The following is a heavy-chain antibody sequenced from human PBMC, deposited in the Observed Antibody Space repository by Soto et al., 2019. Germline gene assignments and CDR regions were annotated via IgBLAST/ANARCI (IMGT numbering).Heavy chain of an antibody. CDR3: AHRAGLQGNWDGGFFDY. Sequence: QITLKESGPTRVKPTQTLTLTCTFSGFSLSTSGVGVGWIRQPPGKALEWLAFIYWDDDKRYSPSLKTRLTIMKDTSKHQLVLTMTHMDPVDTASDYCAHRAGLQGNWDGGFFDYWGLGTLVTVSS. CDR2: IYWDDDK. J-gene: IGHJ4*02. CDR1: GFSLSTSGVG. D-gene: IGHD1-1*01. V-gene: IGHV2-5*02.